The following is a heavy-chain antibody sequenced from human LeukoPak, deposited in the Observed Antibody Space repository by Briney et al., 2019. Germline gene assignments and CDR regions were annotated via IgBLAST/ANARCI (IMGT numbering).Heavy chain of an antibody. CDR3: ARLLSYSSSRDY. Sequence: GGSLRLSCAASGFTFSSYEINWVRQAPGKGLEWVSYISSSGSTIYYADSVKGRFTISGDNAKNSLYLQMNSLRAEDTAVYYCARLLSYSSSRDYWGQGTLVTVSS. CDR2: ISSSGSTI. D-gene: IGHD6-6*01. J-gene: IGHJ4*02. CDR1: GFTFSSYE. V-gene: IGHV3-48*03.